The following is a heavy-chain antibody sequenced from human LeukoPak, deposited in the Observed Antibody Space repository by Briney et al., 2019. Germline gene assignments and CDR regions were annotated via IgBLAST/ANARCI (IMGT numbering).Heavy chain of an antibody. CDR3: ARQGSNSSGWYPVDD. CDR1: GYTFTAYY. J-gene: IGHJ4*02. V-gene: IGHV1-2*02. Sequence: VSVKVSCETSGYTFTAYYIHWLRQAPGQGLEWMGWMNPNSGGTKYAQTFQGRVTLTRDTSISTAYLELSSLTSDNTAVYFCARQGSNSSGWYPVDDWGQGTLVTVSS. CDR2: MNPNSGGT. D-gene: IGHD6-19*01.